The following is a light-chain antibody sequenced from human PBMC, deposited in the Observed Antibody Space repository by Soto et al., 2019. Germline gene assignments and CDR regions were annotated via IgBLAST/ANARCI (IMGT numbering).Light chain of an antibody. CDR1: QSINNW. CDR3: QQYDTYPLT. CDR2: DAS. V-gene: IGKV1-5*01. Sequence: DVQMTQSPSSLSASVGDRVTITCRASQSINNWLAWYQQQPGKAPKFLIYDASTLETGVPSRFSGSASGTEFTLTISGLQPEDVASYYCQQYDTYPLTFGGGTRVELK. J-gene: IGKJ4*01.